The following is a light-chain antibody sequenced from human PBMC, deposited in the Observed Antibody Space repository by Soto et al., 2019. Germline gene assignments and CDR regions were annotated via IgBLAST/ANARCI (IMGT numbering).Light chain of an antibody. CDR2: WAS. V-gene: IGKV4-1*01. CDR3: QQYYTTPYT. CDR1: QSLLYSSNNKNY. J-gene: IGKJ2*01. Sequence: DIVMTQSPDSLAVSLGERATINCKSSQSLLYSSNNKNYLVWYQQKPGQPPKLLIYWASTRESGVPDRFSGSGSGTDFTLTISGLQAEDVAVYYCQQYYTTPYTFGQGTKLEIK.